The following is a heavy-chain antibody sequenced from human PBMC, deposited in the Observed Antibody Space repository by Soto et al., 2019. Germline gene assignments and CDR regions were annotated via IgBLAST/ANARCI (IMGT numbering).Heavy chain of an antibody. Sequence: SETLSLTCTVSGGSISSYYWSWIRQPPGKGLEWIGYIYYSGSTNYNPSLKSRVTISVDTSKNQFSLKLSSVTAADTAVYYCASLSIAAGINYYYYGMDVWGQGTTVTVSS. CDR2: IYYSGST. J-gene: IGHJ6*02. CDR1: GGSISSYY. CDR3: ASLSIAAGINYYYYGMDV. V-gene: IGHV4-59*01. D-gene: IGHD6-13*01.